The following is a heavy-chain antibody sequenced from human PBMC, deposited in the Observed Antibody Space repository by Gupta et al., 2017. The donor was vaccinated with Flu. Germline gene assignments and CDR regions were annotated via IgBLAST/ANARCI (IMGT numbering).Heavy chain of an antibody. CDR3: TKDRYCSSGICPFDC. D-gene: IGHD2-15*01. V-gene: IGHV3-9*01. CDR2: ISGNSGSF. J-gene: IGHJ4*02. CDR1: GFTLDEYA. Sequence: EVQLVESGGGLVQPGRSLTLSCAASGFTLDEYAMHWVRQAPGKGLEWVAGISGNSGSFGYADSVRGRFTISRDNARSSLYLQMNSLRVEDTALYYCTKDRYCSSGICPFDCWGQGTLVTVSS.